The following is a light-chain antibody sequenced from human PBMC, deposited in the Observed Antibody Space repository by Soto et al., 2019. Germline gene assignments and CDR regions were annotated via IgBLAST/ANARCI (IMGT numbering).Light chain of an antibody. CDR1: QDISNY. CDR3: QQYDNLFPLS. Sequence: DIQMTQSPSSLSASVGDRVTITCQASQDISNYLNWYQQKPGKAPKLLIYDASNLETGVPSRFSVSGSGTDFTFTISSLQPEDIAIYYCQQYDNLFPLSFGGGTELVIK. V-gene: IGKV1-33*01. J-gene: IGKJ4*01. CDR2: DAS.